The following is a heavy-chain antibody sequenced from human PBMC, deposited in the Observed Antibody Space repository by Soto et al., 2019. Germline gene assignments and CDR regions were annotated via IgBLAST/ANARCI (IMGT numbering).Heavy chain of an antibody. CDR3: TRDRHQTFDY. J-gene: IGHJ4*02. V-gene: IGHV3-33*01. CDR1: GFSLNDYA. CDR2: LWSAGNNK. Sequence: QVQLVQSGGDVVQPGMSLRLSCAASGFSLNDYAIHWIRQAPVKGLEWEAVLWSAGNNKYFADSLKGRFTRSSDTFYNTVFVNMNSLMGEDTSVYYCTRDRHQTFDYWCQGNLVTVSS.